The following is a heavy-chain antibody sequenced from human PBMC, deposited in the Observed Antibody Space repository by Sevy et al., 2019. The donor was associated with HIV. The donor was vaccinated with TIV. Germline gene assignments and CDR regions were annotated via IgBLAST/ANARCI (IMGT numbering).Heavy chain of an antibody. Sequence: GGSLRLSCAASGIAFSTYAMFWVRQAPGKGLEWVSSISAGGYSTYYADSVKGRFTLSRDNSRNTLDLQMNSLRADDTAVYYCAKDFSGVYYYDSSDTVDYWGQGTLVTVSS. CDR3: AKDFSGVYYYDSSDTVDY. D-gene: IGHD3-22*01. CDR2: ISAGGYST. J-gene: IGHJ4*02. V-gene: IGHV3-23*01. CDR1: GIAFSTYA.